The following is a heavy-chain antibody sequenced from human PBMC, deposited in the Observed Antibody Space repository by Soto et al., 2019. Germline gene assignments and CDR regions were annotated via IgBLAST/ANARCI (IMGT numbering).Heavy chain of an antibody. CDR1: GFSFNSHA. D-gene: IGHD3-10*01. Sequence: GGSLRLSCAASGFSFNSHAMTWVRQAPGRGLEWVAAINSGVDAFYADSVKGRFTISRDNSKDTLYLQMNNLRVEDTAVYYCAKRNASGQRGNWFDPWGQGTLVTVSS. CDR3: AKRNASGQRGNWFDP. J-gene: IGHJ5*02. V-gene: IGHV3-23*01. CDR2: INSGVDA.